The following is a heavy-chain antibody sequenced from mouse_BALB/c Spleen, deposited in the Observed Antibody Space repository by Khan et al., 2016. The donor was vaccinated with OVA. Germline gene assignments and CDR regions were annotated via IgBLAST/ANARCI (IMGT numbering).Heavy chain of an antibody. CDR3: AKVYGGAFDY. CDR1: GYSITSYYV. CDR2: ISYSGNT. V-gene: IGHV3-2*02. J-gene: IGHJ2*01. D-gene: IGHD1-1*02. Sequence: EVQLQESGPGLVKPSQSLSLTCTVTGYSITSYYVRNWIRQLPGNILEWMGHISYSGNTKYNPPLKSRISITRNTSNNQFFLQLNSVTTEDTATYYCAKVYGGAFDYWGQGTTLTVSS.